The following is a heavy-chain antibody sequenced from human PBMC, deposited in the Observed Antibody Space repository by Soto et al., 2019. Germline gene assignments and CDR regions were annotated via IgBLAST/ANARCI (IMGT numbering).Heavy chain of an antibody. Sequence: SETLSLTCTVSGRTFSINADFWYLAWIRQPPGKGLLWIGSIDNGGDTYYNPPLKSRIIISADTSKNQFSLSLNSVTAADTAVYYCVKRSLLVATTWGQGILVT. J-gene: IGHJ4*02. D-gene: IGHD5-12*01. CDR3: VKRSLLVATT. CDR2: IDNGGDT. V-gene: IGHV4-39*01. CDR1: GRTFSINADF.